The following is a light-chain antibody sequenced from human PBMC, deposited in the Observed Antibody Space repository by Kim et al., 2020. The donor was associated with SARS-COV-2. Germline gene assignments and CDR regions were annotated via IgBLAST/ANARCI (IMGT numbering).Light chain of an antibody. CDR2: GNS. Sequence: QSVLTQPPSVSGAPGQRVTISCTGSSSNIGAGYDVHWYQQLPGTAPKLLIYGNSNRPSGVPDRFSASKSGTSASLAITGLQAEDEAEYHCQSYDISLSGWVFGGGTKVTVL. CDR1: SSNIGAGYD. J-gene: IGLJ3*02. V-gene: IGLV1-40*01. CDR3: QSYDISLSGWV.